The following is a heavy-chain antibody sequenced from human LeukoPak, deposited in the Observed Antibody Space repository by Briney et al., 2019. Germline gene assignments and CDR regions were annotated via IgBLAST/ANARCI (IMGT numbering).Heavy chain of an antibody. D-gene: IGHD6-19*01. CDR1: GYTFTSYG. CDR3: TVRKLAVTGPVNAFEI. J-gene: IGHJ3*02. Sequence: ASVKAPCKASGYTFTSYGFSGVRQAPGQGLEWMGRINPNTGAINYAQKLQGRVTISRDTSISTAYMELSGLRSDDTAVYYCTVRKLAVTGPVNAFEISGQGTMVTVSS. V-gene: IGHV1-2*06. CDR2: INPNTGAI.